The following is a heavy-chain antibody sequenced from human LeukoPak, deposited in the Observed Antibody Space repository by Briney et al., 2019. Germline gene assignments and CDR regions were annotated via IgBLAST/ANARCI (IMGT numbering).Heavy chain of an antibody. D-gene: IGHD2-15*01. CDR2: IYPGDSDT. V-gene: IGHV5-51*01. CDR1: GYSFTNYW. CDR3: ARRSRYYYYGMDV. Sequence: GESLKISCKASGYSFTNYWIGWVRQMPGKGLEWMGTIYPGDSDTRYSPSFQGQVTFSADKSINSAYLQWNGLRASDTAIYYCARRSRYYYYGMDVWGQGTTVAVSS. J-gene: IGHJ6*02.